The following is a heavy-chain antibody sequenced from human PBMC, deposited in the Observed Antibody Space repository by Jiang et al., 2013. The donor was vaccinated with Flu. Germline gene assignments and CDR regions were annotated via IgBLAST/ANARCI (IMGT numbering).Heavy chain of an antibody. D-gene: IGHD2-21*02. Sequence: GAEVKKPGASVKVSCKTSGYTFTMYGVSWVRQAPGQGLEWMGVINLSSGVTEYAQKFQGRVTVTSDTSTSTFYMDLSSLRSDDTAVYYCAREEGVVTAIRSFDYWGQGTLVTVSS. J-gene: IGHJ4*02. V-gene: IGHV1-46*01. CDR1: GYTFTMYG. CDR2: INLSSGVT. CDR3: AREEGVVTAIRSFDY.